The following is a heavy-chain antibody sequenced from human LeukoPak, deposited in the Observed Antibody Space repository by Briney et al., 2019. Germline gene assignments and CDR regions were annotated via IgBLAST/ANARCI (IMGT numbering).Heavy chain of an antibody. Sequence: ASVKVSCKASGYTFTSYGISWVRQAPGQGLEWMGWISAYNGNTNYAQKLQGRVTMTTDTSTSTAYMELRSLRSDDTAVYYCASTIPNFGYCSSTSCPYWFDPWGQGTLVIISS. V-gene: IGHV1-18*01. CDR3: ASTIPNFGYCSSTSCPYWFDP. J-gene: IGHJ5*02. CDR1: GYTFTSYG. CDR2: ISAYNGNT. D-gene: IGHD2-2*01.